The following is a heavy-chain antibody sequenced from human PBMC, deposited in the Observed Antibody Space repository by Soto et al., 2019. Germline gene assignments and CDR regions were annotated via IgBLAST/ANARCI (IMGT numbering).Heavy chain of an antibody. CDR3: ARVGRYSGYDWEGNWFDP. CDR1: GGSISSYY. D-gene: IGHD5-12*01. CDR2: IYYSGST. V-gene: IGHV4-59*01. Sequence: PSETLSLTCTVSGGSISSYYWSWIRQPPGKGLEWIGYIYYSGSTNYSPSLKSRVTISVDTSKNQFSLKLSSVTAADTAVYYCARVGRYSGYDWEGNWFDPWGQGTLVTVSS. J-gene: IGHJ5*02.